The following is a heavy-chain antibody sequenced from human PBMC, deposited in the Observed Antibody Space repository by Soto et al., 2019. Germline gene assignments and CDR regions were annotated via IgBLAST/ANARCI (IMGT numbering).Heavy chain of an antibody. Sequence: GGSLRLSCAASGFTFSSYSMNWVRQAPGKGLEWVSSISSSSSYIYYADSVKGRFTISRDNAKNSLYLQMNSLRAEDTAVYYCASTDYDILTGPPADYWGQGTLVTVSS. CDR2: ISSSSSYI. D-gene: IGHD3-9*01. CDR3: ASTDYDILTGPPADY. V-gene: IGHV3-21*01. J-gene: IGHJ4*02. CDR1: GFTFSSYS.